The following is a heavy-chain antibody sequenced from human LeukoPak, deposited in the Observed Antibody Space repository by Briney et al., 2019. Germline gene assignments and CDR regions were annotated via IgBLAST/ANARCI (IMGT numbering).Heavy chain of an antibody. CDR2: IIPIFGTA. J-gene: IGHJ4*02. CDR1: GGTFSSYA. CDR3: ARGGGSGSYRWGFDY. Sequence: GASVKVSCKASGGTFSSYAISWVRQAPGQGLEWMGGIIPIFGTASYAQKFQGRVTITADESTSTAYMELSSLRSEDTAVYYCARGGGSGSYRWGFDYWGQGTLVTVSS. V-gene: IGHV1-69*13. D-gene: IGHD3-10*01.